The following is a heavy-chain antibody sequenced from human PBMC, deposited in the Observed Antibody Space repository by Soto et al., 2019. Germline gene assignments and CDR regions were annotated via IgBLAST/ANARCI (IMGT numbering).Heavy chain of an antibody. J-gene: IGHJ4*02. CDR1: GFTFSSYA. CDR3: AKGGAQRFLEWLSGRTIDY. CDR2: ISGSGGIT. Sequence: EVQLLESGGGLVQPGGSLRLSCAASGFTFSSYAMSWVRQAPGKGLEWVSAISGSGGITYYADSVKGRFTISRDNSKNTLYLQMNSLRAEDTAVYYCAKGGAQRFLEWLSGRTIDYWGQGTLVTVSS. D-gene: IGHD3-3*01. V-gene: IGHV3-23*01.